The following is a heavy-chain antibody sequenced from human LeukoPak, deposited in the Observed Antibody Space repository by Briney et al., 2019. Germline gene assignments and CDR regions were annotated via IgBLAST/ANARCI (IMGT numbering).Heavy chain of an antibody. CDR2: ISAYNGNT. J-gene: IGHJ3*02. D-gene: IGHD3-22*01. Sequence: ASVKVSCKASGYTFTSYGISWVRQAPGQGLEWMGWISAYNGNTNYAQKLQGRVTMTTDTSTSTAYMELRSLRSDDTAVYYCAREASTMIVAPTDAFDIWGQGTVVTVSS. CDR3: AREASTMIVAPTDAFDI. V-gene: IGHV1-18*01. CDR1: GYTFTSYG.